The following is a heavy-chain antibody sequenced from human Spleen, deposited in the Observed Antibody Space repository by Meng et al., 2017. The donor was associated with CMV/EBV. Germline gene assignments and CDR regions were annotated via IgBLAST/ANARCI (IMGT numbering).Heavy chain of an antibody. J-gene: IGHJ4*02. Sequence: AESGFTFSSYGMHWVRQAPGKGLEWVAVIWYDGSNKYYADSVKGRFTISRDNSKNTLYLQMNSLRAEDTAVYYCAKDSAFWSGYPDYWGQGTLVTVSS. CDR3: AKDSAFWSGYPDY. CDR2: IWYDGSNK. D-gene: IGHD3-3*01. V-gene: IGHV3-33*06. CDR1: GFTFSSYG.